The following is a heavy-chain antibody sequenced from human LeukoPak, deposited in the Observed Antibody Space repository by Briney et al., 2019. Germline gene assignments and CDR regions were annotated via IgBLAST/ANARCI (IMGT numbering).Heavy chain of an antibody. J-gene: IGHJ6*02. CDR2: IGGAAGSR. CDR3: ARDRDIILMGHGMDV. Sequence: GALRLSCAASGFTFSSYAMSWVRQAPGKGLEWVSTIGGAAGSRNFADSVRGRFTISRDNSNNTLFLHMTNLRAEDTAVYYCARDRDIILMGHGMDVWGQGTTVTVSS. CDR1: GFTFSSYA. V-gene: IGHV3-23*01. D-gene: IGHD1-26*01.